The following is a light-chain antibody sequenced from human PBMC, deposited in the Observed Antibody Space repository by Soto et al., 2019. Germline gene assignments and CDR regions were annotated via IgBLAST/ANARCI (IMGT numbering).Light chain of an antibody. CDR3: CSYAGSSTLV. CDR1: NSNIGAGYD. J-gene: IGLJ2*01. CDR2: YNN. Sequence: QSVLTQPPSVSGAPGQRVTISCTGSNSNIGAGYDVHWYQQLPGTAPKLLIYYNNIRPSGVPDRFSGSKSGNTASLTISGLQAEDEADYYCCSYAGSSTLVFGGGTKLTVL. V-gene: IGLV1-40*01.